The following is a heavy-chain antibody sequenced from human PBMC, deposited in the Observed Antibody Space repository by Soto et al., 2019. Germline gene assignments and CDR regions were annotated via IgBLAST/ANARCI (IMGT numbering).Heavy chain of an antibody. D-gene: IGHD6-6*01. Sequence: SQTLSLTCAISGDSVSSNSAAWNWIRQSPSRGLEWLGRTYYRSKWYNDYAVSVKSRITINPDTSKNQFPLRLNSVTPEDTAVYYCARDRPVAPSSSVYYYYGMDVWGQGTTVTVSS. CDR3: ARDRPVAPSSSVYYYYGMDV. J-gene: IGHJ6*02. CDR2: TYYRSKWYN. CDR1: GDSVSSNSAA. V-gene: IGHV6-1*01.